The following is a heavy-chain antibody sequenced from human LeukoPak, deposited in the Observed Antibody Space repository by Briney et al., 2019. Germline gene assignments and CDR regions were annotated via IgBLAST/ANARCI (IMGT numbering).Heavy chain of an antibody. CDR1: GFTFSSYW. V-gene: IGHV3-7*01. CDR3: ARDRAVYSRTLED. D-gene: IGHD6-13*01. J-gene: IGHJ4*02. CDR2: IKQDGSEK. Sequence: GGSLRLSCAASGFTFSSYWMSWVRQAPGKGLEWVANIKQDGSEKYYVDSVKGRFTISRDNAKNSLYLHMSSLRAEDTAMYFCARDRAVYSRTLEDWGQGTLVTVSS.